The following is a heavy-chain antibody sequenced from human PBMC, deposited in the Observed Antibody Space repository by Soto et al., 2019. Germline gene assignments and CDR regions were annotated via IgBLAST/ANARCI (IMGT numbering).Heavy chain of an antibody. Sequence: EVQLVESGGGLVQPGRSLRLSCTTSGFVFDDYAMHWVRLAPGKGLEWVSGISWNSGSIDYADSVRGPFTIYRGNAKNYLFLQMSCLRTEDTALSACAKDHSGYVGVPFRWGRGTSVTVSS. CDR1: GFVFDDYA. J-gene: IGHJ6*02. V-gene: IGHV3-9*01. CDR3: AKDHSGYVGVPFR. D-gene: IGHD5-12*01. CDR2: ISWNSGSI.